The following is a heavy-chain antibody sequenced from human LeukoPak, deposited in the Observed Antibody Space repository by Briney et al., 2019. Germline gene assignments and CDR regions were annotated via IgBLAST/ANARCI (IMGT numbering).Heavy chain of an antibody. Sequence: ASVKVSCKASGYTFTSHHINWVRQAPGQGLEWIGRINPHTGGTNYAQKFQGRVTMTRDTSISTAYLELSSLRSDDTAVYYCARGLMNGYNPYWGQGTLVTVSS. J-gene: IGHJ4*02. CDR2: INPHTGGT. V-gene: IGHV1-2*06. CDR1: GYTFTSHH. D-gene: IGHD5-24*01. CDR3: ARGLMNGYNPY.